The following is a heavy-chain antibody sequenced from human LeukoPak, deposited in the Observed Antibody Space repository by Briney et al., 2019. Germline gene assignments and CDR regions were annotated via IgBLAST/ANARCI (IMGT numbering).Heavy chain of an antibody. CDR1: GFTFSSYW. V-gene: IGHV3-7*01. CDR3: ARDGVAELMSALDY. J-gene: IGHJ4*02. Sequence: PGGSLRLSCAASGFTFSSYWMSWVRQAPGKGLEWVANIKQDGSEKYYVDSVKGRFTISRDNAKNSLYLQMNSLRAEDTAVYYCARDGVAELMSALDYWGQGILVTVSS. D-gene: IGHD1-26*01. CDR2: IKQDGSEK.